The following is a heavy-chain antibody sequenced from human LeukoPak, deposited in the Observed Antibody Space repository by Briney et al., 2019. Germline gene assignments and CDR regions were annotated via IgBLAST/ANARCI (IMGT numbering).Heavy chain of an antibody. CDR3: ARARKKQQLLSWFDP. CDR2: IYYSGST. CDR1: GGSISSYY. Sequence: SETLSLTCTVSGGSISSYYWSWIRQPPGKGLEWIGYIYYSGSTNYNPSLKSRVTISVDTSKNQFSLKLSSVTAADTAVYYCARARKKQQLLSWFDPWGQGTLVTVSS. J-gene: IGHJ5*02. V-gene: IGHV4-59*12. D-gene: IGHD6-13*01.